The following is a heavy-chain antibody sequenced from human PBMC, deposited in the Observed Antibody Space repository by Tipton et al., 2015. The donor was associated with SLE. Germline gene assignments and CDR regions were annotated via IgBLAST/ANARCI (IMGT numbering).Heavy chain of an antibody. CDR2: IYYSGTT. D-gene: IGHD3-10*01. J-gene: IGHJ4*02. V-gene: IGHV4-30-4*01. CDR3: ARPHYYGSGSYLH. CDR1: GGSISSGDYY. Sequence: TLSLTCTVSGGSISSGDYYWSWIRQPPGKGLELIGYIYYSGTTYYNPSLKSRVTISVDTSKNQFSLKLSSVTAADTAVYYCARPHYYGSGSYLHWGQGTLVTVSS.